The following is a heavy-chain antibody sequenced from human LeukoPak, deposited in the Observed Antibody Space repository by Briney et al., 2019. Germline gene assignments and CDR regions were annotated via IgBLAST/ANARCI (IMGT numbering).Heavy chain of an antibody. V-gene: IGHV4-39*07. CDR1: GGSISSTSYY. CDR3: ARTYTIFGVVHDY. D-gene: IGHD3-3*01. J-gene: IGHJ4*02. CDR2: IYYIGST. Sequence: SETLSLTCTVSGGSISSTSYYWGWIRHPPGKGLEWIGSIYYIGSTYYNPSLKSRVTISVNTSKTPFSLRLSSVTAADTAVYYCARTYTIFGVVHDYWGQGTLVTVSS.